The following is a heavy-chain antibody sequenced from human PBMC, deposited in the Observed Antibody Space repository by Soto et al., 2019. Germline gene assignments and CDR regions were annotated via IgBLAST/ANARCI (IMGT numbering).Heavy chain of an antibody. V-gene: IGHV1-69*01. CDR2: VIPILGTA. CDR3: ARLGHPGH. Sequence: QVQLVQSGAEVKKPGSSVKVSCTASGGSLRNSVISWVRQAPAQRLEWMGGVIPILGTANYAQKFQGRVTMTADEATSTAYVYLSSVRPDDTAVYYCARLGHPGHWGPGTLVIVSS. J-gene: IGHJ4*02. CDR1: GGSLRNSV.